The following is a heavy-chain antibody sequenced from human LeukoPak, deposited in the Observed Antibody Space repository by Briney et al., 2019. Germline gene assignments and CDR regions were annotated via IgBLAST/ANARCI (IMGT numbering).Heavy chain of an antibody. Sequence: GGSLRLSCAASGFTLSSYAMSWVRQAPGKGLEWVSAISGSGGSTYYADSVKGRFTISRDNSKNTLYLQMNSLRAEDTAVYYCANPDIVVVPAASWGQGTLVTVSS. CDR3: ANPDIVVVPAAS. CDR2: ISGSGGST. V-gene: IGHV3-23*01. D-gene: IGHD2-2*01. CDR1: GFTLSSYA. J-gene: IGHJ4*02.